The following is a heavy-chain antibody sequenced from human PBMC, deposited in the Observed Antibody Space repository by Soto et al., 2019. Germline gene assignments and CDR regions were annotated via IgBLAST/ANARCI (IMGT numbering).Heavy chain of an antibody. J-gene: IGHJ2*01. CDR1: GGSISSSSYY. CDR2: IYYSGST. Sequence: QLQLQESGPGLVKPSETLSLTCTVSGGSISSSSYYWGWIRQPPGKGLEWIGSIYYSGSTYYNPSLKSRVTISVDTSKNQFSLKLSSVTAADTAVYYCARRTYYYDSSGYPQDWYFDLWGRGTLVTVSS. V-gene: IGHV4-39*01. CDR3: ARRTYYYDSSGYPQDWYFDL. D-gene: IGHD3-22*01.